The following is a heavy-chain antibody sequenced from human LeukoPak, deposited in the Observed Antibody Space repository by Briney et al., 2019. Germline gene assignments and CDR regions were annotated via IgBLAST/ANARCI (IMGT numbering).Heavy chain of an antibody. CDR2: IYYSGST. J-gene: IGHJ4*02. CDR1: SGSISSSNYH. V-gene: IGHV4-61*01. Sequence: SQTLSLTCTVSSGSISSSNYHWNWIRQPPGKGLEWIGYIYYSGSTNYNPSLKSRLTISVDTSKNQFSLKLSSVTAADTAVYYCARGPRISLVRGALELDYWGQGTLVTVSS. CDR3: ARGPRISLVRGALELDY. D-gene: IGHD3-10*01.